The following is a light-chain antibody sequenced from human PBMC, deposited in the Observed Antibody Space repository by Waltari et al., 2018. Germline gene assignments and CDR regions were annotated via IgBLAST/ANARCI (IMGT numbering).Light chain of an antibody. V-gene: IGKV3-20*01. CDR1: QSIGRY. Sequence: EVVLTQSPDTLSLSPGETATLSCRASQSIGRYLVWYQQKSGQAPRLLIYGASTGATGIPDRFSGSGSGTDFSLTISRLEAEDFAVYYCQNHERLPATFGQGTKVEIK. CDR2: GAS. J-gene: IGKJ1*01. CDR3: QNHERLPAT.